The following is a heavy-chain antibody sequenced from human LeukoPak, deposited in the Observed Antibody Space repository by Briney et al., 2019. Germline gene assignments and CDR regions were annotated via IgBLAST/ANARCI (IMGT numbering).Heavy chain of an antibody. CDR1: GYTFTGYY. CDR3: ARDREYYYGSGRATRYFDY. CDR2: INPNSGGT. J-gene: IGHJ4*02. D-gene: IGHD3-10*01. Sequence: ASVKVSCKASGYTFTGYYMHWVRQAPGQGLEWMGWINPNSGGTNYAQKFQGRVTMTRDTSISTAYMELSRLRSDDTAVYYCARDREYYYGSGRATRYFDYWGQGTLVTVSS. V-gene: IGHV1-2*02.